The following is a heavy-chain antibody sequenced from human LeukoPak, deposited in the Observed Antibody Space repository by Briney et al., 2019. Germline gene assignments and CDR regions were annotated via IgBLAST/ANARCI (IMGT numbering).Heavy chain of an antibody. D-gene: IGHD6-19*01. V-gene: IGHV3-7*01. Sequence: GGSLRLSCAASGFTFDDYAMHWVRQAPGKGLEWVANIKQDGSEKYYVDSVKGRFTISGDNAKNSLYLQMNSLKAEDTAVYYCARYGNGAWLGHYAFDMWGQGTMVTVSS. CDR1: GFTFDDYA. CDR3: ARYGNGAWLGHYAFDM. J-gene: IGHJ3*02. CDR2: IKQDGSEK.